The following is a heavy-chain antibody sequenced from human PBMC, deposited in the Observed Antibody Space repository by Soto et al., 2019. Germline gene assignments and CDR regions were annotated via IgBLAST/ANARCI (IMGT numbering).Heavy chain of an antibody. J-gene: IGHJ3*02. Sequence: QLQLQASGPGLVKPSETLSLTCTVSGGSISSSSYYWGWIRQPPGKGLEWIGSIYYSGSTYYNPSLKSRVTISVDTSKNQFSLKLNSVTAADTAVYYCARSYYDYVWYVFDIWGQGTMVTVSS. CDR2: IYYSGST. CDR3: ARSYYDYVWYVFDI. CDR1: GGSISSSSYY. D-gene: IGHD3-16*01. V-gene: IGHV4-39*01.